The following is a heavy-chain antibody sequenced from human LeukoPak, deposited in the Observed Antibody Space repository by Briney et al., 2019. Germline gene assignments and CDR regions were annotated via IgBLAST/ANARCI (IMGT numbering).Heavy chain of an antibody. V-gene: IGHV1-69*13. CDR3: ARDYGNYYDGSGRNLDY. Sequence: ASVKVSCKASGGTFSSYAISWVRQAPGQGLEWMGGIIPIFGTANYAQKFQGRVTITADESTSTAYMELSSLRSEDTAVYYCARDYGNYYDGSGRNLDYWGQGTLVTVSS. D-gene: IGHD3-22*01. J-gene: IGHJ4*02. CDR2: IIPIFGTA. CDR1: GGTFSSYA.